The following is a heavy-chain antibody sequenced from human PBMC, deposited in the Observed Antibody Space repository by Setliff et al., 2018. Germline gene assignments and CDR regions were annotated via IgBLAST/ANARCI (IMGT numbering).Heavy chain of an antibody. D-gene: IGHD3-22*01. J-gene: IGHJ4*02. Sequence: SETLSLTCAVYGESFSSYSWSWIRQPPGKGLEWIGYKYYSGSTNSNPSLKSRVTISVDTSKNQFSLKLSSVTAADTAVYYCARGSYYDSSGYSPDFFDYWGQGTLVTVSS. CDR2: KYYSGST. CDR1: GESFSSYS. V-gene: IGHV4-59*08. CDR3: ARGSYYDSSGYSPDFFDY.